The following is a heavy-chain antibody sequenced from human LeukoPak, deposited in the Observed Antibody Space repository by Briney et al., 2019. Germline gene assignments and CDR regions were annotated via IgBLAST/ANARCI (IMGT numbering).Heavy chain of an antibody. CDR3: ARDPVGDFWSGYYYYYYYMDV. V-gene: IGHV1-18*01. J-gene: IGHJ6*03. Sequence: ASVKVSCKASGYTFTSYGISWVRQAPGQGLEWMGWISAYNGNTNYAQKLQGRVTMTTDTSTSTAYMELRSLRSDDTAVYYCARDPVGDFWSGYYYYYYYMDVWGKGTTVTVSS. D-gene: IGHD3-3*01. CDR2: ISAYNGNT. CDR1: GYTFTSYG.